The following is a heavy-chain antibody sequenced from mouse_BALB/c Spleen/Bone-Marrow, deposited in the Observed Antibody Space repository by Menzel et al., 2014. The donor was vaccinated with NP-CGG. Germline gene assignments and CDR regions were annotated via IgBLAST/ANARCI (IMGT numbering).Heavy chain of an antibody. CDR3: TRGRRDAMDY. CDR2: INPSNGGT. Sequence: QVHLQQPGAELVKPGASVKLSCKASGYTFTSYYMYWVKQRPGQGLEWIGEINPSNGGTNFNEKLKSKATLTVDKSSSTAYMQLSSLTSEDSAVYYCTRGRRDAMDYWGQGTSVTVSS. CDR1: GYTFTSYY. J-gene: IGHJ4*01. V-gene: IGHV1S81*02.